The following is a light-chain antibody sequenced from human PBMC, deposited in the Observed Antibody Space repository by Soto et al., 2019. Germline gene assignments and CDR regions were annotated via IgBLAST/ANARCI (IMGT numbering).Light chain of an antibody. CDR2: DAS. CDR1: QGISSA. V-gene: IGKV1-13*02. CDR3: QQFNSYPPLT. Sequence: AIQLTQSPSSLSASVGDRVTITCRASQGISSALAWYQQKPGKAPKLLIYDASSLESGVPSRFSGSGSGTDFTLTISSLQPEDFATYYCQQFNSYPPLTFGGETKVEIK. J-gene: IGKJ4*01.